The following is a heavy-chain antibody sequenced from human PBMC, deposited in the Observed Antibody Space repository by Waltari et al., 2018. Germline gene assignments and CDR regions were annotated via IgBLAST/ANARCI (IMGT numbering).Heavy chain of an antibody. CDR3: AKNWLAVARPIDY. CDR1: GFTFSSYA. V-gene: IGHV3-23*01. J-gene: IGHJ4*02. Sequence: EVQLLESGGGLVQPGGSLRLSCAASGFTFSSYAMSWVRQAPGKGREWVSAMSGSGGSTYYADSVKGRFTISRDNSKNTLYLQMNSLRAEDTAVYYCAKNWLAVARPIDYWGQGTLVTVSS. CDR2: MSGSGGST. D-gene: IGHD6-19*01.